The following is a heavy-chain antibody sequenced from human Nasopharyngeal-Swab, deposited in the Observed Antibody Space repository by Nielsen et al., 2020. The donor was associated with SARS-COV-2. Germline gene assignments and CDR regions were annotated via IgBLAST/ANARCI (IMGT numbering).Heavy chain of an antibody. J-gene: IGHJ6*02. D-gene: IGHD3-16*02. CDR1: GFTFSSYS. Sequence: GESLTLSCAASGFTFSSYSMNWVRQAPGKGLEWVSYLSSSSSTIYYADSVKGRFTISRDNAKNSLYLQMNSLRAEDTAVYSCARLGELSLRHYYYGMDVWGQGTTVTVSS. CDR3: ARLGELSLRHYYYGMDV. V-gene: IGHV3-48*04. CDR2: LSSSSSTI.